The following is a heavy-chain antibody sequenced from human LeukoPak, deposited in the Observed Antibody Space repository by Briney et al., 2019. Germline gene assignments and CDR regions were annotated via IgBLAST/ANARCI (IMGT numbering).Heavy chain of an antibody. V-gene: IGHV3-30*04. CDR3: ARVAMMDSSGYYTRRNYFDY. Sequence: GGSLRLSCAASGFTFSSYAMHWVRQAPGKGLEWVAVISYDGSNKYYADSVKGRFTISRDNSKNTLYLQMNSLRAEDTAVYYCARVAMMDSSGYYTRRNYFDYWGQGTLVTVSS. D-gene: IGHD3-22*01. J-gene: IGHJ4*02. CDR2: ISYDGSNK. CDR1: GFTFSSYA.